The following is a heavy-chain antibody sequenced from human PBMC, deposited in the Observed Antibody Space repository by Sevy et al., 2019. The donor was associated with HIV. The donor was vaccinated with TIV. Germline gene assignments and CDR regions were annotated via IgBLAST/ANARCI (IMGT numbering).Heavy chain of an antibody. CDR3: AVPKVTGTTTMFDY. CDR1: GFSFSTSG. CDR2: IGGTTSTI. D-gene: IGHD1-7*01. Sequence: GGSLRLSCAASGFSFSTSGMNWVRQAPGKGLEWVSYIGGTTSTIYYADSVKGRFTISRDNARNSLYLQMNSLRDEDTVVYYCAVPKVTGTTTMFDYWGQGTLVTVSS. V-gene: IGHV3-48*02. J-gene: IGHJ4*02.